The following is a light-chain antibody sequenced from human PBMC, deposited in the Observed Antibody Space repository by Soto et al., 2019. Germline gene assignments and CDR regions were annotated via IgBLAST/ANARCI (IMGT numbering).Light chain of an antibody. J-gene: IGKJ5*01. CDR1: QSISSF. CDR2: ATS. CDR3: QQYGSSPPIT. Sequence: DIQMTQSPASLSASVGDRVTITCRASQSISSFLNWYQQKPGKAPKFLIYATSSVQSDVPSRFSGSGSGTDFTLTISRLEPEDFAVYYCQQYGSSPPITFGQGTRLEIK. V-gene: IGKV1-39*01.